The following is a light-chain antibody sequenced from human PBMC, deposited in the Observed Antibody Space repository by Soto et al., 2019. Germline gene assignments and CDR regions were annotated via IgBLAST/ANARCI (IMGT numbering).Light chain of an antibody. CDR2: GAS. V-gene: IGKV3-20*01. CDR3: QHYGSSWT. J-gene: IGKJ1*01. CDR1: QSVSSSY. Sequence: EIVLTQSPGTLSLSPGERATLSWRASQSVSSSYLAWYQQKPGQAPRLLIYGASSRATGIPDSFSGSGSGTDFPLTISRMEPEDFAVYYCQHYGSSWTFGHGTQVDIK.